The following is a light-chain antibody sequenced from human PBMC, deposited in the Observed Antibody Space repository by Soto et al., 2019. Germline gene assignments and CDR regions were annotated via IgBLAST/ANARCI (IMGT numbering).Light chain of an antibody. CDR1: ISNIGSNP. V-gene: IGLV1-47*01. CDR3: AAWDDRLSAYV. CDR2: RNN. Sequence: QSVLTQPPSASGTPGQRVTISCSGGISNIGSNPVYWHQHLPGTAPKLLVYRNNQRPSGVPDRFSDYQSGTSAFLAISGLRSEDEADYYCAAWDDRLSAYVFGTGTKVTVL. J-gene: IGLJ1*01.